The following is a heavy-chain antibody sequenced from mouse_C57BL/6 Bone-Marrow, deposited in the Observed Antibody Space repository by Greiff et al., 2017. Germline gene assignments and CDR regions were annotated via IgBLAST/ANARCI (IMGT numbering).Heavy chain of an antibody. CDR3: TSRESYDCYYAPDY. Sequence: VHLVESGAELVRPGASVTLSCKASGYTFTDYEMHWVKQTPVHGLEWIGAIDPETGGTAYNQKFKGKAILTADKSSSTAYMELRSLTSEDSAVYYCTSRESYDCYYAPDYWGQGTTLTVSS. V-gene: IGHV1-15*01. CDR1: GYTFTDYE. J-gene: IGHJ2*01. D-gene: IGHD2-3*01. CDR2: IDPETGGT.